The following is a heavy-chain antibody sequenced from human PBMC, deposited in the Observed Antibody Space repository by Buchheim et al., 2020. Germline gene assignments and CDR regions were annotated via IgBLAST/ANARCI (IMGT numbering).Heavy chain of an antibody. CDR2: INPSGGST. Sequence: QVQLVQSGAEVKKPGASVKVSCKASGYTFTSYYMHWVRQAPGQGLEWMGIINPSGGSTSYAQKFQGRVTMTRDTSKSTVYMELSSLRSEDTAVYYCARDYRVIVASGRYYYMDVWGKGTT. J-gene: IGHJ6*03. CDR3: ARDYRVIVASGRYYYMDV. CDR1: GYTFTSYY. V-gene: IGHV1-46*01. D-gene: IGHD5-12*01.